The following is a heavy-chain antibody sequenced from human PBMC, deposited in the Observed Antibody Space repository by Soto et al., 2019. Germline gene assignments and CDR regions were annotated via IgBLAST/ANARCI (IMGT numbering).Heavy chain of an antibody. CDR3: ARQDDYNILTGYFYSFDS. CDR2: IYPGYSDA. D-gene: IGHD3-9*01. V-gene: IGHV5-51*01. CDR1: GYSFTDYW. Sequence: GECLKISCKSSGYSFTDYWIGWGRQMPGKGLGWMGIIYPGYSDARYSPSFQGQFTISVDTSINTAFLRWHSLTASATAMYYCARQDDYNILTGYFYSFDSWGQGSLVPVSS. J-gene: IGHJ4*02.